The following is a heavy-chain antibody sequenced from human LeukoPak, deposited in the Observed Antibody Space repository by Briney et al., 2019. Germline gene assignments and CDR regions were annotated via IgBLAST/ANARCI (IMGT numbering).Heavy chain of an antibody. V-gene: IGHV4-59*06. CDR3: VTAENDAFDI. CDR1: GGSINGFY. J-gene: IGHJ3*02. Sequence: PSETLSLTCIVSGGSINGFYWSWIRQHPGKGLEWIGYIYYSGSTYYNPSLKSRVTISVDTSKNQFSLKLSSVTAADTAVYYCVTAENDAFDIWGQGTMVTVSS. CDR2: IYYSGST. D-gene: IGHD1-14*01.